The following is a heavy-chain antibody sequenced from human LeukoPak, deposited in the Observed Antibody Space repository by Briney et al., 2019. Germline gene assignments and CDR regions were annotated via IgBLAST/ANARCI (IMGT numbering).Heavy chain of an antibody. CDR2: ISSSRSDI. J-gene: IGHJ4*02. Sequence: GGTLRLSCAASGFTFNTYGMSWVRQAPGKGLEWVSSISSSRSDIYYADSVKGRFTISRDNAKNSLYLQMNSLRAEDTAVYYCARSYGSATPSDYWGQGTLVTISS. CDR3: ARSYGSATPSDY. D-gene: IGHD3-10*01. CDR1: GFTFNTYG. V-gene: IGHV3-21*01.